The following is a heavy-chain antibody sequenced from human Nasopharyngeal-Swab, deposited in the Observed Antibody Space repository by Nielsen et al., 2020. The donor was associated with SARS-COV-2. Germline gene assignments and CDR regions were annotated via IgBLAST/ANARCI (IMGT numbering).Heavy chain of an antibody. CDR1: GFTVSSNY. J-gene: IGHJ4*02. V-gene: IGHV3-66*02. CDR2: IYSGGNT. D-gene: IGHD4-17*01. CDR3: ARDGDYTLDY. Sequence: GESLKISCAASGFTVSSNYMTWVRQAPGKGLEWVSIIYSGGNTYYADSVKGRFTISRDNSKNTLYLQMNSLRAEDTAVYYCARDGDYTLDYWGQGTLVTVSS.